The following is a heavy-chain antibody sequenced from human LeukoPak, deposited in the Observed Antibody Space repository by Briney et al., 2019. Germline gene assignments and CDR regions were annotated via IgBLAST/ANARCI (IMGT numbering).Heavy chain of an antibody. D-gene: IGHD3-10*01. J-gene: IGHJ3*02. Sequence: GASVKVSCKASGYTFTSYGISWVRQAPGQGLEWMGWISAYNGNTNYAQKLQGRVTMTTDASTSTAYMELRSLRSDDTAVYYCAREKGLTTMVRGVAFDIWGQGTMVTVSS. V-gene: IGHV1-18*01. CDR2: ISAYNGNT. CDR3: AREKGLTTMVRGVAFDI. CDR1: GYTFTSYG.